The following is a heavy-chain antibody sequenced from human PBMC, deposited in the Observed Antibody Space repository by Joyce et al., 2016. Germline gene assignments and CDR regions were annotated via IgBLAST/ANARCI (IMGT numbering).Heavy chain of an antibody. V-gene: IGHV1-2*04. CDR1: GYTFTGFY. CDR3: ARDPEIGSSGSKYYFDH. J-gene: IGHJ4*02. Sequence: QVQLVQSGAEVKKPGASVKVSCKASGYTFTGFYIHWVRQAPGQGLEWMGWVNPNSGGTNYAQKFQGWVTMTRDTSITTAYMELNRLTSDDTAVYFCARDPEIGSSGSKYYFDHWGQGTLVTVSS. CDR2: VNPNSGGT. D-gene: IGHD6-19*01.